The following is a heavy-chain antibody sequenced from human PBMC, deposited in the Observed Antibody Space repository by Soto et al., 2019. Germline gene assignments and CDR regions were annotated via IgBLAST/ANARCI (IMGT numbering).Heavy chain of an antibody. D-gene: IGHD2-8*01. V-gene: IGHV4-34*01. CDR1: GGSFSGYY. J-gene: IGHJ4*02. CDR2: INHSGST. Sequence: SETLSLTCAVYGGSFSGYYWSWIRQPPGKGLEWIGEINHSGSTNYNPSLKSRVTISVDTSKNQFSLKLSSVTAADTAVYYCARGAGYCTNGVCYPLYYFDYWGQGTLVAVSS. CDR3: ARGAGYCTNGVCYPLYYFDY.